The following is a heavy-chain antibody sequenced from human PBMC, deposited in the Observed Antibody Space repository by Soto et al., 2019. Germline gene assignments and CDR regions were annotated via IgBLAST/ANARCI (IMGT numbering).Heavy chain of an antibody. V-gene: IGHV4-4*07. CDR3: ARDRGGITMIVVAKNWFDP. CDR2: IYTSGST. CDR1: GGSISSYY. J-gene: IGHJ5*02. D-gene: IGHD3-22*01. Sequence: SETLSLTCTVSGGSISSYYWSWMRHPSGKGLEWIGRIYTSGSTNYNPSLKSRVTMSVDTSKNQFSLKLSSVTAADTAGYYCARDRGGITMIVVAKNWFDPWGQGTLVTVSS.